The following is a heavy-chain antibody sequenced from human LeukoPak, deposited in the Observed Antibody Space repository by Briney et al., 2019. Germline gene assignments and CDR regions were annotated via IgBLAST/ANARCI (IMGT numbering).Heavy chain of an antibody. J-gene: IGHJ4*02. CDR1: GGSISSYY. CDR3: ARASGIAAASDY. V-gene: IGHV4-59*08. D-gene: IGHD6-13*01. CDR2: IYYSGST. Sequence: SETLSLTFTVSGGSISSYYWSWIRQPPGKGLEWIGYIYYSGSTNYNPSLKSRVTISVDTSKNQFSLKLSSVTAADTAVYYCARASGIAAASDYWGQGTLVAVSS.